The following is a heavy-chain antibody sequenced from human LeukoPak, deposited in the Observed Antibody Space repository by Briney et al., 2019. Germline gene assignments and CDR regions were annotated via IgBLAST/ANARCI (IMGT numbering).Heavy chain of an antibody. CDR2: ISWNSGSI. Sequence: GRSLRLSCAASGFTFDDYAMHWVRQAPGKGLEWVSGISWNSGSIGYADSVKGRFTISRDNAKNSLYLQMSSLRAEDTALYYYAKDRYYGSGREGYYFDYWGQGTLVTVSS. CDR3: AKDRYYGSGREGYYFDY. D-gene: IGHD3-10*01. J-gene: IGHJ4*02. V-gene: IGHV3-9*01. CDR1: GFTFDDYA.